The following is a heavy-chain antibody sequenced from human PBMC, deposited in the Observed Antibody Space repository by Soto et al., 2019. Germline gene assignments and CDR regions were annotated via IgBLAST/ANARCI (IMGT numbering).Heavy chain of an antibody. CDR2: ISSSSSYI. V-gene: IGHV3-21*01. Sequence: PGGSLRLSCAASGFTFSSYSMNWVRQAPGKGLEWVSSISSSSSYIYYADSVKGRFTISRDNAKNSLYLQMNSLRAEDTAVYYCARDRPLNYDYLNDYFDYWGQGTLVTVSS. CDR3: ARDRPLNYDYLNDYFDY. D-gene: IGHD3-3*01. J-gene: IGHJ4*02. CDR1: GFTFSSYS.